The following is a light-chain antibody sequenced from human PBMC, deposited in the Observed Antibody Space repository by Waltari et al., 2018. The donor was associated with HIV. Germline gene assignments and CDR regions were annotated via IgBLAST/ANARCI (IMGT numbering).Light chain of an antibody. CDR1: NSNIGTNS. CDR3: ATWDDSLIWV. CDR2: RNN. J-gene: IGLJ3*02. V-gene: IGLV1-47*01. Sequence: QPVLTQPPSASGTPGHGVPITCPGSNSNIGTNSAYFYQHPPGMAPKLLIYRNNRRPSGIPDRFSGSRSGTSASLAISGLRSEDEADYYCATWDDSLIWVFGGGTKLTVL.